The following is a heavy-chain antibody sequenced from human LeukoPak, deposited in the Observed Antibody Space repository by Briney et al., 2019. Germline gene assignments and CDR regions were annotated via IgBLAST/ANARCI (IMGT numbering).Heavy chain of an antibody. CDR1: GFTFSSYA. D-gene: IGHD4-23*01. Sequence: PGGSLRLSCSASGFTFSSYAMHWVRQAPGKGLEYVSAISSNGGSTYYADSVKGRFTISRDNSKNTLYLQMSRLRAEDTAVYYCVERRYGGTHGGMDVWGQGTTVTVSS. CDR2: ISSNGGST. CDR3: VERRYGGTHGGMDV. J-gene: IGHJ6*02. V-gene: IGHV3-64D*06.